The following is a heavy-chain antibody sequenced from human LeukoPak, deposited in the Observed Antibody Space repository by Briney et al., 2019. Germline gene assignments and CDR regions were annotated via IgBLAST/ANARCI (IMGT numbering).Heavy chain of an antibody. D-gene: IGHD5-24*01. Sequence: SVKVSCKASGGTFISYTISWVRRAPGQGLEWMGRIIPILGIANYAQKFQGRVTITADKSTSTAYMELSSLRSEDTAVYYCARHHLRDGYTNFDYWGQGTLVTVSS. V-gene: IGHV1-69*02. CDR3: ARHHLRDGYTNFDY. CDR1: GGTFISYT. J-gene: IGHJ4*02. CDR2: IIPILGIA.